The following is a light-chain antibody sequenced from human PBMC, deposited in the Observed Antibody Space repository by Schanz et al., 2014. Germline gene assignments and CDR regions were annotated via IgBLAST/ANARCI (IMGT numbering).Light chain of an antibody. CDR1: SSDVGGYNY. J-gene: IGLJ3*02. V-gene: IGLV2-11*01. CDR3: NSFTSSHTHV. Sequence: QSALTQPRSVSGSPGQSVTISCTGTSSDVGGYNYVSWFQQHPGKAPELMTYDVTKRPSGVPDRFSGSKSGNTASLTISGLQAEDEADYYCNSFTSSHTHVFGGGTKLTVL. CDR2: DVT.